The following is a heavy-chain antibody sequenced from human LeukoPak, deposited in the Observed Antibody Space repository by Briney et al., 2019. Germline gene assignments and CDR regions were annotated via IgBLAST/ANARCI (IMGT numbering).Heavy chain of an antibody. CDR3: YPIFGATSIGY. CDR2: IRSKTDDGTT. Sequence: GGSLRLSCAASGFTFSNAWMSWVRQAPGKGLEWVGRIRSKTDDGTTDYAAPVKGRFTISRDDSKKTLYLQMDSLKTEDTAVYYCYPIFGATSIGYWGQGTLVTVSS. CDR1: GFTFSNAW. J-gene: IGHJ4*02. V-gene: IGHV3-15*01. D-gene: IGHD4/OR15-4a*01.